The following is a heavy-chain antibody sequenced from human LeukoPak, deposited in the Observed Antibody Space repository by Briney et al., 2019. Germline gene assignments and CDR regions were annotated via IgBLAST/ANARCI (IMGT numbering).Heavy chain of an antibody. CDR2: IGTAGDT. J-gene: IGHJ4*02. CDR3: AKDEDVIVVVNSFDY. V-gene: IGHV3-13*01. Sequence: GGSLRLSCAASGFTFSSYDMHWVRQATGKGLEWVSAIGTAGDTYYPGSVKGRFTISRENAKNSLYLQMNSLRAEDTAVYYCAKDEDVIVVVNSFDYWGQGTLVTVSS. CDR1: GFTFSSYD. D-gene: IGHD3-22*01.